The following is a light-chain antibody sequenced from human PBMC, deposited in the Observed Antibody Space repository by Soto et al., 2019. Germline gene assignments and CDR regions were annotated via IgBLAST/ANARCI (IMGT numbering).Light chain of an antibody. CDR3: TSYSSSTIPYV. CDR1: SSDVGGYNF. V-gene: IGLV2-14*03. J-gene: IGLJ1*01. Sequence: QSALTQPASVSGSLGQSITISCTGTSSDVGGYNFVSWYQHHPGKAPKVMIYDVSNRPSGVSKRFSGSKSGNTASLTISGLQAEDEADYYCTSYSSSTIPYVFGPGTKLTVL. CDR2: DVS.